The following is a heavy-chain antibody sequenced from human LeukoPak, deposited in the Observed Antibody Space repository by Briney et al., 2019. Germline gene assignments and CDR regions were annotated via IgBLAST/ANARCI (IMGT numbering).Heavy chain of an antibody. CDR3: ARERRSIAAAGYYFDY. V-gene: IGHV1-69*13. CDR1: GGTFSSYV. Sequence: ASVKVSCKASGGTFSSYVISWVRQAPGQGLEWMGGIIPIFGTAKYAQKFQGRVTITADESTRTTYMELSSLRSEDMAVYYCARERRSIAAAGYYFDYWGQGTLVTVSS. CDR2: IIPIFGTA. D-gene: IGHD6-13*01. J-gene: IGHJ4*02.